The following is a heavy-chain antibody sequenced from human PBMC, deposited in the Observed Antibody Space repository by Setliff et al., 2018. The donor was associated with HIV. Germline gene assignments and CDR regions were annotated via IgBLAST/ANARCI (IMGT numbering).Heavy chain of an antibody. Sequence: ASVKVSCKASGGTFSSYAISWVRQAPGRGLEWMGWISPYDGAKRATGRFRGRVTMTTDTSINTAYMELSGVRSDDTAVYFCARQLSNSLDYWGQGTLVTVSS. CDR2: ISPYDGAK. J-gene: IGHJ4*02. V-gene: IGHV1-2*02. CDR1: GGTFSSYA. D-gene: IGHD1-1*01. CDR3: ARQLSNSLDY.